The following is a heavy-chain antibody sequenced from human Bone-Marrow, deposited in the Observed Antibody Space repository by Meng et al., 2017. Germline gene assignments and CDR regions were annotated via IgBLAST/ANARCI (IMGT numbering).Heavy chain of an antibody. CDR3: AKRIMSDS. J-gene: IGHJ4*02. Sequence: QLRLVGAGGGVVQPGRSLRLSWAASGFTFSAYAMHWVRQAPGKGLEWVAVIWYDGSNKYYADSVKGRFTISRDNSKNTLFLQMSGLRAEDTAVYYCAKRIMSDSWGQGTLVTVSS. V-gene: IGHV3-33*06. CDR2: IWYDGSNK. D-gene: IGHD2/OR15-2a*01. CDR1: GFTFSAYA.